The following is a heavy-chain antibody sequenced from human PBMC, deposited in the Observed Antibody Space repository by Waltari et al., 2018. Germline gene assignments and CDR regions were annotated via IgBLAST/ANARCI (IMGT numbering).Heavy chain of an antibody. Sequence: QVQLVQSGAEVKKPGASVKVSCKASGYTFTGYYMHWVRQAPGQGLEWIGWINPNSGGTNCAQKVQGRVAMTRDTSISTAYMDLGSLRSDDTAVYYCATTRSDGAFDIWGQGTMVTVSS. V-gene: IGHV1-2*02. D-gene: IGHD2-15*01. J-gene: IGHJ3*02. CDR1: GYTFTGYY. CDR2: INPNSGGT. CDR3: ATTRSDGAFDI.